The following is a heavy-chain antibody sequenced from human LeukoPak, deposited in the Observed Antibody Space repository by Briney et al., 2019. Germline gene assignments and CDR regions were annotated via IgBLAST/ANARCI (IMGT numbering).Heavy chain of an antibody. CDR1: GFTFYDYA. Sequence: GGSLRLSCAASGFTFYDYAIHWVRQAPGKGLEWVSGISWNSDNIRYADSVKGRFTISRDNAKNSLYLQMNSLRAEDTALYYCAKSINSGCSAVIDNWGQGTLVTVSA. CDR3: AKSINSGCSAVIDN. J-gene: IGHJ4*02. CDR2: ISWNSDNI. D-gene: IGHD6-19*01. V-gene: IGHV3-9*01.